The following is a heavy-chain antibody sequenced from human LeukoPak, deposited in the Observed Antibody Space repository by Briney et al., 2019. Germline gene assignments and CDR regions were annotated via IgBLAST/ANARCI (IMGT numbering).Heavy chain of an antibody. CDR3: ASSGTYYDILTGYRI. V-gene: IGHV3-23*01. J-gene: IGHJ4*02. CDR1: GFTFSSYV. D-gene: IGHD3-9*01. CDR2: NSGSGGNT. Sequence: GGSLRLSCAASGFTFSSYVMSWVRQAPGKGLDWVSVNSGSGGNTYYADSVKGRFTISRDNSKNTLYLQMNSLRAEDTAVYYCASSGTYYDILTGYRIWGQGTLVTVSS.